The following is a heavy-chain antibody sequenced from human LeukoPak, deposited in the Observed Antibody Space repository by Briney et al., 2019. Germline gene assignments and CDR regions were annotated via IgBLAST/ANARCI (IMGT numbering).Heavy chain of an antibody. J-gene: IGHJ3*02. CDR2: IKQDESEK. Sequence: GGSLRLSCAASGFTFYSFWMTWVRQAPGEGLEWVANIKQDESEKYYVESVKGRFTISRDNAKNSLYLQMNSLRAEDTAVYYCARHRSGGSQDDAFDIWGQGTLVTVSS. CDR3: ARHRSGGSQDDAFDI. D-gene: IGHD2-15*01. CDR1: GFTFYSFW. V-gene: IGHV3-7*01.